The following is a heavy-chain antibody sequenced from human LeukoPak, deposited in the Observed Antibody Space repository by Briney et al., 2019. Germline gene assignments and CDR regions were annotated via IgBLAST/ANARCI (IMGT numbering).Heavy chain of an antibody. J-gene: IGHJ4*02. CDR2: ISDSGGST. D-gene: IGHD1-26*01. CDR3: AKDPTVGTTNYFDY. CDR1: GFTFSSYA. Sequence: GGSLRLSCAASGFTFSSYAMSWVRQAPGKGLEWVSAISDSGGSTDYADSVKGRFTISRDNSKNTLYLQMNSLRAEDTAIYYCAKDPTVGTTNYFDYWGQGTLVTVSS. V-gene: IGHV3-23*01.